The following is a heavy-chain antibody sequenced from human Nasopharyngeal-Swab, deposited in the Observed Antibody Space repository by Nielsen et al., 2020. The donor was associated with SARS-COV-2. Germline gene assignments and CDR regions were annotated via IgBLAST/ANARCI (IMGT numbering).Heavy chain of an antibody. Sequence: GGSLRLSCAASGFTVSSNYMSWVRQAPGKGLEWVSVIYSGGTTYYADSVEGRFTISRDNSKNTLYLQMNSLRAEDTAVYYCARALEYSSSSWDYWGQGTLVTVSS. D-gene: IGHD6-6*01. CDR1: GFTVSSNY. CDR2: IYSGGTT. V-gene: IGHV3-53*01. J-gene: IGHJ4*02. CDR3: ARALEYSSSSWDY.